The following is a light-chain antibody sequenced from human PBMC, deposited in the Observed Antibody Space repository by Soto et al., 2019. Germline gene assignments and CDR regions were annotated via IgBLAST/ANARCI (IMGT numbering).Light chain of an antibody. CDR2: LNSDGSH. CDR1: SGHSSYA. J-gene: IGLJ2*01. CDR3: QTWGTVV. Sequence: QSVLTQSPSASASLGASVKLTCTLSSGHSSYAMAWHQQQPEKGPRYLMKLNSDGSHSKGDGIPDRFSGSSSGAERYLTISSLQSEDEADYYCQTWGTVVFGGGTKLTVL. V-gene: IGLV4-69*01.